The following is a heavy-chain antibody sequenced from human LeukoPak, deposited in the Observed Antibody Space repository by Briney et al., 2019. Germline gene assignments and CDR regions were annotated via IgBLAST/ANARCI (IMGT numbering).Heavy chain of an antibody. Sequence: GASMKVSCKASGYTFTGYYMHWVRQAPGQGLEWMGWINPNSGGTNYAQKFQGRVTMTRDTSISTAYMELSRLRSDDTAVYYCARVLTNYYYYYMDVWGKGTTVTVSS. CDR1: GYTFTGYY. CDR3: ARVLTNYYYYYMDV. D-gene: IGHD4-11*01. J-gene: IGHJ6*03. V-gene: IGHV1-2*02. CDR2: INPNSGGT.